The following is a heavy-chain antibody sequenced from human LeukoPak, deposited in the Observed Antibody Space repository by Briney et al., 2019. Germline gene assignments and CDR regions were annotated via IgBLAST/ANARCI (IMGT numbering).Heavy chain of an antibody. D-gene: IGHD6-13*01. V-gene: IGHV1-2*02. CDR2: INPNSGAT. Sequence: GASVKVSCKASGYTFTAFYMHWVRQAPGQGLEWMGWINPNSGATNYAQKFQGRVTMTRDTSISTAYMELSRLRSDDTAVYYCAGAHLIAAAGYNWFDPWGQGTLVTVSS. CDR3: AGAHLIAAAGYNWFDP. J-gene: IGHJ5*02. CDR1: GYTFTAFY.